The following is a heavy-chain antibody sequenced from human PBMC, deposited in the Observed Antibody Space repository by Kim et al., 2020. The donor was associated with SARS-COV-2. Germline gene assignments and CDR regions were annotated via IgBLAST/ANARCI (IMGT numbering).Heavy chain of an antibody. Sequence: FQGRATITADESTSTAYMELSSLRSEDTAVYYCARDPGYYGSGSYFAFDIWGQGTMVTVSS. V-gene: IGHV1-69*01. CDR3: ARDPGYYGSGSYFAFDI. J-gene: IGHJ3*02. D-gene: IGHD3-10*01.